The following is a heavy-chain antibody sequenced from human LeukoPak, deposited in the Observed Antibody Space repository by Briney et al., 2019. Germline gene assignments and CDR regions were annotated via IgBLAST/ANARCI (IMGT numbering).Heavy chain of an antibody. J-gene: IGHJ4*02. CDR3: ARETGDFDS. D-gene: IGHD7-27*01. V-gene: IGHV3-21*04. Sequence: PGGSLRLSCTASGFTFNGYSMNWVRQAPGKGLEWVSSISTSSSYIYYADSVKGRFTISRDNSKSTVYLQMNSLRAEDTAVYYCARETGDFDSWGQGTLVIVSS. CDR1: GFTFNGYS. CDR2: ISTSSSYI.